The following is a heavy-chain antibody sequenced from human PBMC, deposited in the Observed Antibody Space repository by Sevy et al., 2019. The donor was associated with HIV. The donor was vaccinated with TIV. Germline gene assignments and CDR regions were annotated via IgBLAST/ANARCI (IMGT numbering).Heavy chain of an antibody. V-gene: IGHV3-30*02. Sequence: GGSLRLSCAASGFTFSSYGMHWVRQAPGKGLEWVAFIRYDGSNKYYADSVKGRFTISRDNSKNTLYLQMNSLRAEDTAVYYCAKDPAGSVFWCSYYLYNWFDPWGQGTLVTVSS. CDR3: AKDPAGSVFWCSYYLYNWFDP. J-gene: IGHJ5*02. CDR2: IRYDGSNK. D-gene: IGHD3-3*01. CDR1: GFTFSSYG.